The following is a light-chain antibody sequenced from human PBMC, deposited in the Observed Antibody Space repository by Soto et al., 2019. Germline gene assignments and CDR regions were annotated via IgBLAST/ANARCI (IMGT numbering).Light chain of an antibody. CDR2: GAS. V-gene: IGKV3-15*01. CDR1: QSVSSN. CDR3: QQYNNWLST. J-gene: IGKJ1*01. Sequence: EIVMTQSPATLSVSPGERATLSCRASQSVSSNLAWYQQKPGQAPRLLIYGASTRATGIPAGFSGSGSGTEFTLNISRLKSEYFAVYYCQQYNNWLSTFGQGTKV.